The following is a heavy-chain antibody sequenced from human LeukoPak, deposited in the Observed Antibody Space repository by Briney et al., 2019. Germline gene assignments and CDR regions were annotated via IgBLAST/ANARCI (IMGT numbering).Heavy chain of an antibody. CDR2: ISDSESST. CDR1: GFTFSSYA. CDR3: ARGGSGTSVLYY. V-gene: IGHV3-23*01. J-gene: IGHJ4*02. D-gene: IGHD2-2*01. Sequence: GGSLRLSRAASGFTFSSYAMTWVRQAPGKGLEWVSFISDSESSTNYVDSVKGRFTVSRDNSKNTLFLEMNSLRAEDTAVYYCARGGSGTSVLYYWGQGTLVTVSS.